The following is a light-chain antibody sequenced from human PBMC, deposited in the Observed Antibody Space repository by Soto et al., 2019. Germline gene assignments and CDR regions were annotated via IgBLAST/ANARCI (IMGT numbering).Light chain of an antibody. CDR1: QRVSSY. Sequence: IVLTQSPATLSLSPGERATLYCRASQRVSSYLAWYQQRPGQAPRLLIYDASSRATGIPARFSGSGFGTDFTLTIASLEPEDFAVYYCQQRSNWPLTFGGGTKVDIK. CDR2: DAS. J-gene: IGKJ4*01. V-gene: IGKV3-11*01. CDR3: QQRSNWPLT.